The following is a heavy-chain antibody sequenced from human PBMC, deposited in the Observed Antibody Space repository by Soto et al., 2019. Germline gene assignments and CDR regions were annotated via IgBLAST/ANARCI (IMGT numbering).Heavy chain of an antibody. D-gene: IGHD2-2*01. CDR3: ARVRLLSPFGSRAIYCSSARSYAAINWFDP. CDR2: TYYRSKWYN. J-gene: IGHJ5*02. Sequence: SQTLSLTCAISGDSVSSNSAAWNWIRQSPSRGLEWLGRTYYRSKWYNDYAVSVKSRITINPDTSKNQFSLQLNSVTPEDTAVYYCARVRLLSPFGSRAIYCSSARSYAAINWFDPWGQGTLVTVSS. CDR1: GDSVSSNSAA. V-gene: IGHV6-1*01.